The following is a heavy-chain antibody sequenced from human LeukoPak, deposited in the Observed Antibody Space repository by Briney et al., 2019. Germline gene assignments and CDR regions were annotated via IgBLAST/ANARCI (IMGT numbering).Heavy chain of an antibody. CDR3: ARDLGDY. Sequence: PGGSLRLSCAASGFTVSSNHMSWVRQAPGKGLEWVSLIYSGGGTHYADSVKGRFTISRDSSKNMLYLQMNSLRAEDMAVYYCARDLGDYWGQGALVTVST. CDR2: IYSGGGT. J-gene: IGHJ4*02. V-gene: IGHV3-53*01. D-gene: IGHD3-10*01. CDR1: GFTVSSNH.